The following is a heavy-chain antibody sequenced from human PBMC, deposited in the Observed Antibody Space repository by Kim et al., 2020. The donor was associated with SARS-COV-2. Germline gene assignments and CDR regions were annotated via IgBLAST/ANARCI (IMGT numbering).Heavy chain of an antibody. CDR1: GGSFSGYY. CDR3: ARVGGSHYASGGYYMDY. J-gene: IGHJ4*02. V-gene: IGHV4-34*01. Sequence: SETLSLTCGVFGGSFSGYYWSWIRQPPGKGLEWIGEINHDGATNYNPSLKSRVTMSVDTSKNQFSLKLTSVTVADTAVYYCARVGGSHYASGGYYMDYWGQGTLVTVSS. CDR2: INHDGAT. D-gene: IGHD3-10*01.